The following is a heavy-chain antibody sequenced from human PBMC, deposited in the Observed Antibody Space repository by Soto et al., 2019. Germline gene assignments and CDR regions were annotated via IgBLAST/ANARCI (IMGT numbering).Heavy chain of an antibody. D-gene: IGHD3-3*01. CDR1: GYPVTRYG. Sequence: QVHLVQSGAEVKKPGASVTISCKASGYPVTRYGFSWVRQAPGQGLQWIGRISAYNGNTEYAQNVQDRVTMTADTSTSTAYMELSGLRSDDTAVYFCARDSNPFGVVIRKPGAHNYGMDVWGQGTTVTVSS. CDR3: ARDSNPFGVVIRKPGAHNYGMDV. CDR2: ISAYNGNT. J-gene: IGHJ6*02. V-gene: IGHV1-18*04.